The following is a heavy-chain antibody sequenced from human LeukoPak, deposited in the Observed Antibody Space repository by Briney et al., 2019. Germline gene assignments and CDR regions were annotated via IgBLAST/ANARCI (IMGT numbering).Heavy chain of an antibody. CDR3: ARDSQYSSGWYLY. D-gene: IGHD6-19*01. CDR1: GDSVSSNSAA. V-gene: IGHV6-1*01. J-gene: IGHJ4*02. Sequence: SQTLSLTCAISGDSVSSNSAAWTWIRQSPSRGLEWLGRTYYRSKWYSDYAVSVKSRITINPDTSENQFSLQLNSVTPEDTAVYYCARDSQYSSGWYLYWGQGTLVTVSS. CDR2: TYYRSKWYS.